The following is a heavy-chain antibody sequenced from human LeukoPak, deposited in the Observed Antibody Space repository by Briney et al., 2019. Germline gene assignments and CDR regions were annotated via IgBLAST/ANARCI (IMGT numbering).Heavy chain of an antibody. D-gene: IGHD3-3*01. V-gene: IGHV3-23*01. CDR2: ISGSGGST. CDR1: GFTFSSYA. Sequence: PGGSLRLSCAASGFTFSSYAMSWVRQAPGKGLEWVSAISGSGGSTYYADFVKGRFTISRDNSKNTLYLQMNSLRAEDTAVYYCAKDAGASYYDFWSGYMVRYYFDYWGQGTLVTVSS. CDR3: AKDAGASYYDFWSGYMVRYYFDY. J-gene: IGHJ4*02.